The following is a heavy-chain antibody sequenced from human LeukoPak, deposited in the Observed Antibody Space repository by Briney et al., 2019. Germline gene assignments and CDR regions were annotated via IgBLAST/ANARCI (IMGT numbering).Heavy chain of an antibody. V-gene: IGHV4-59*12. CDR2: IYYTGST. Sequence: SETLSLTCTVSGGVIRTYYWSWIRQPPGKGLDYIGYIYYTGSTTYNPSLESRVTMSVDTSKNQFSLQLTSVTAADTAVYHCARETYCSGGTCFFGPDYWGQGTLVTVSS. D-gene: IGHD2-15*01. J-gene: IGHJ4*02. CDR1: GGVIRTYY. CDR3: ARETYCSGGTCFFGPDY.